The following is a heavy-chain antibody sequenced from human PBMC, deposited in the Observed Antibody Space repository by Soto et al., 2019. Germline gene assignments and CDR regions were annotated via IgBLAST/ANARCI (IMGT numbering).Heavy chain of an antibody. CDR1: GYTFPSFG. Sequence: ASVNVSCKATGYTFPSFGINWVRQAPGQGRERMGWINGYNGDTKYAQKLQGRGTLTADTSTSTAYMAGRSLRHDDTPVYYCARAPQTVAGAGIWYWGQGTQVPVSS. J-gene: IGHJ1*01. D-gene: IGHD6-13*01. CDR2: INGYNGDT. CDR3: ARAPQTVAGAGIWY. V-gene: IGHV1-18*04.